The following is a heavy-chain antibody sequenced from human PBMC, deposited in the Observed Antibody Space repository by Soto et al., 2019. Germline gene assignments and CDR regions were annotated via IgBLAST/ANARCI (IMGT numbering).Heavy chain of an antibody. CDR2: IVVGSGNT. V-gene: IGHV1-58*01. CDR1: GFTFTSSA. D-gene: IGHD3-22*01. CDR3: AILGTYYFDNSDNYFDF. Sequence: EASVKVSCKASGFTFTSSAVQWLRQARGQRLEWIGWIVVGSGNTNYAQKFQGRVTITRDTSASTAYMELRGLRSEDTAVYYCAILGTYYFDNSDNYFDFWGQGTLVTVSS. J-gene: IGHJ4*02.